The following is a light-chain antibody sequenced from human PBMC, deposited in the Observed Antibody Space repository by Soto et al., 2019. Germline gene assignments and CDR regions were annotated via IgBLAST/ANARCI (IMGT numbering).Light chain of an antibody. CDR1: QSLVYSDGNTY. J-gene: IGKJ4*01. CDR3: MQGTYWPLT. CDR2: KVS. V-gene: IGKV2-30*01. Sequence: DVVMTQSPLSLPVTLGQPASISCRSSQSLVYSDGNTYLSWFQQRPGQSPRRLIYKVSNRDSGVPDRFSGSGSGAAFTLKISRVEAEDVGVYYCMQGTYWPLTFGGGTKVEIK.